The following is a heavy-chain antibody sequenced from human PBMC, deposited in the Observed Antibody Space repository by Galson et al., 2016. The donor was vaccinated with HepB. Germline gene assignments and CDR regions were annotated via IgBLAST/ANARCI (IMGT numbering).Heavy chain of an antibody. CDR3: ARAIRNRLLSEY. V-gene: IGHV1-8*02. D-gene: IGHD1-14*01. J-gene: IGHJ4*02. CDR1: GYTFTDYY. CDR2: MNPDSGNT. Sequence: SVKVSCKASGYTFTDYYMHWVRQAPGQGLEWMGWMNPDSGNTGYAQRLRGRIDMTSDASINTAYLELHSLRSEDTAVDYCARAIRNRLLSEYWGQGTLITVSS.